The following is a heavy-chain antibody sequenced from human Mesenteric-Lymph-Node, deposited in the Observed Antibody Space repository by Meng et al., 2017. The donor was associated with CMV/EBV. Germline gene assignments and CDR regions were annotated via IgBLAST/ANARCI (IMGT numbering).Heavy chain of an antibody. V-gene: IGHV3-13*01. J-gene: IGHJ6*02. Sequence: GGSLRLSCAASGFTFSRNDMHWVRQPVGKGLEWVSTIGTAGDRSYAGSVKGRFTISRDNAKNSLYLQMNSLRVEDTAVYYCGKDIVGTWGMDVWGQGTTVTVSS. CDR1: GFTFSRND. D-gene: IGHD5-12*01. CDR2: IGTAGDR. CDR3: GKDIVGTWGMDV.